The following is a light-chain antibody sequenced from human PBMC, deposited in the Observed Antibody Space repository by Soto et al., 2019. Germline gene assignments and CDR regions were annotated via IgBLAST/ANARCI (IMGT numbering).Light chain of an antibody. CDR1: QSVSNNY. CDR3: QQYGGSPRT. V-gene: IGKV3-20*01. CDR2: GAS. Sequence: EIVLTQSPGTLSLSPRERATLSCRASQSVSNNYLAWYQQKPGQAPRLLIYGASNRATGIPDRFSGSGSGTDFTLTISRLEPEDFAVYYCQQYGGSPRTFGQGTKVDIK. J-gene: IGKJ1*01.